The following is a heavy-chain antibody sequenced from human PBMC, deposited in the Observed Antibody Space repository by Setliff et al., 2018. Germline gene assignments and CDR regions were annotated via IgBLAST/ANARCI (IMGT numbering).Heavy chain of an antibody. CDR1: GGSISSSSHY. CDR3: ARDMGRPYYFES. CDR2: IYYTGST. J-gene: IGHJ4*02. V-gene: IGHV4-39*07. D-gene: IGHD1-1*01. Sequence: PSETLSLTCTVSGGSISSSSHYWGWIRQPPGKGLEWIGSIYYTGSTYYNPSLKSRVTMSVDTSKRQFSLRLGSATAADTAVYYCARDMGRPYYFESWGLGTLGTVSS.